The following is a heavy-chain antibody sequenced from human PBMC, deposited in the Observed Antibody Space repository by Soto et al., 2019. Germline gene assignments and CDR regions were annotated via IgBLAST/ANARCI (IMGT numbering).Heavy chain of an antibody. Sequence: GGSLRLSCAASGFTFSNAWMNWVRQAPGKGLEWVGRIKSKTDGGTTDYAAPVKGRFTISRDDSKNTLYLQMNSLKTEDTAVYYCTARYCSGGSCRGGSVDYWGQGTLVTVSS. J-gene: IGHJ4*02. CDR3: TARYCSGGSCRGGSVDY. CDR2: IKSKTDGGTT. CDR1: GFTFSNAW. D-gene: IGHD2-15*01. V-gene: IGHV3-15*07.